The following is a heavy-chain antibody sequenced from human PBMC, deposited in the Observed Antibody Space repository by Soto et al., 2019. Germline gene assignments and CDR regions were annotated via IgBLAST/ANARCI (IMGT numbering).Heavy chain of an antibody. CDR3: AKLGSSSWSPHYYFDY. Sequence: PGGSLRLSCAASGFTFNNYSMGWVRQTPGKGLEWFSAITGSGSDTYYTDSVKGRFTISRDNSKNTLSLQMNSLRAEDTAVYYCAKLGSSSWSPHYYFDYWGQGTLVTVS. J-gene: IGHJ4*02. V-gene: IGHV3-23*01. CDR2: ITGSGSDT. D-gene: IGHD2-2*01. CDR1: GFTFNNYS.